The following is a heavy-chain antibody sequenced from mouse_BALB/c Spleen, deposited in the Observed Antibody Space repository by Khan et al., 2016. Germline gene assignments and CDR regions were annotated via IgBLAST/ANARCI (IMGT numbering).Heavy chain of an antibody. CDR1: GYSITSDYA. D-gene: IGHD1-1*01. V-gene: IGHV3-2*02. CDR2: ISYSGST. CDR3: SRSNNYRNSPARFAY. Sequence: EVQLQESGPGLVKPSQSLSLTCTVTGYSITSDYAWNWIRQFPGNKLEWMGYISYSGSTSYNPSLKSRISITRDTSKNQFFLPLNSVTTEDTATYYCSRSNNYRNSPARFAYWGQGTLVTISA. J-gene: IGHJ3*01.